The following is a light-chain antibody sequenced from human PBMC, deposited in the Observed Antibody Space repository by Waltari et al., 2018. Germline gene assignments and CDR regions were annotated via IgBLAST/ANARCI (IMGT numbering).Light chain of an antibody. CDR1: SSNIGSHT. CDR3: STWDDSLNGVM. CDR2: TNK. V-gene: IGLV1-44*01. Sequence: QSVLTQPPSASGTPGQGVTISCSGSSSNIGSHTVTLYQQLPGTAPKLLIYTNKQRPSGVPDRFSGSKSGTSGSLAISGLQSEDEADYYCSTWDDSLNGVMFGGGTKLTVL. J-gene: IGLJ3*02.